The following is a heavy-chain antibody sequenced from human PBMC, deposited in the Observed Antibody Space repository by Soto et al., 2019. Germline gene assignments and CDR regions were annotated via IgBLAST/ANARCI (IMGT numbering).Heavy chain of an antibody. CDR3: AKDGYSYGPVLQFGY. V-gene: IGHV3-23*01. Sequence: EVQLLESGGGLVQPGGSLRLSCAASGFTFSSYAMSWVRQAPGKGLEWVSAISGSGGSTYYADSVKGRFTISRDNSKNPLYLQRNSLRAEDTAVYYCAKDGYSYGPVLQFGYWGQGTLVTVSS. D-gene: IGHD5-18*01. CDR2: ISGSGGST. CDR1: GFTFSSYA. J-gene: IGHJ4*02.